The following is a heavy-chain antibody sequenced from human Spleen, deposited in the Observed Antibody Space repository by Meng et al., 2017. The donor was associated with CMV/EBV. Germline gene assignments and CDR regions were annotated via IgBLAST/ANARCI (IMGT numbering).Heavy chain of an antibody. V-gene: IGHV4-59*01. D-gene: IGHD5-24*01. CDR2: IYYSGST. J-gene: IGHJ4*02. CDR3: ARGGNFEPDFDY. Sequence: SETLSLTCTVSGGSIGSYYWSWIRQPPGKGLVWIGYIYYSGSTNYNPSLKSRVTISVDTSKNQFSLKLSSVTAADTAVYYCARGGNFEPDFDYWGQGTLVTVSS. CDR1: GGSIGSYY.